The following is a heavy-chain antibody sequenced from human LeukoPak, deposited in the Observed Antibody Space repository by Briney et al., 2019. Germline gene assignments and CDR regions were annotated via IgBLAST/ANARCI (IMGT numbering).Heavy chain of an antibody. D-gene: IGHD6-13*01. V-gene: IGHV3-23*01. J-gene: IGHJ3*02. CDR3: AKGKYGSSPRGAFDI. Sequence: GGSLRLSCAASGFTFSSYGMHWVRQAPGKGLEWVSGISGSGGSTYYADSVKGRFTISRDNSKNTLYLQMKSLTAEDTAVYYCAKGKYGSSPRGAFDIWGQGTVVTVSS. CDR2: ISGSGGST. CDR1: GFTFSSYG.